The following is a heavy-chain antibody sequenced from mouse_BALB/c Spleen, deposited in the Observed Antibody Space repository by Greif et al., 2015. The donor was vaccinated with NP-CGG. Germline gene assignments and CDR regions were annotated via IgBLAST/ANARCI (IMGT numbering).Heavy chain of an antibody. CDR2: INYGGSK. CDR1: GYSITSGYY. J-gene: IGHJ3*01. D-gene: IGHD2-1*01. CDR3: ASIYYGFAY. Sequence: VQLQQSGPGLVKPSQSLSLICSVTGYSITSGYYWNWIRQFPGNKLEWMGYINYGGSKNYNPSLKNRISITRDTSKNQFFLKLNSVTTEDTATYYCASIYYGFAYWGQGTLVTVSA. V-gene: IGHV3-6*02.